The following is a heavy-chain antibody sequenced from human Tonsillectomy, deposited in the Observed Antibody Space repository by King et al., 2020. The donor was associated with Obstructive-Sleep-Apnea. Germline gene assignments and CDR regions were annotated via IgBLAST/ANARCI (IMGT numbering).Heavy chain of an antibody. CDR1: GGSISSGGYF. CDR2: IYHNGSA. CDR3: ARGGGYDNPFIDY. J-gene: IGHJ4*02. D-gene: IGHD5-12*01. V-gene: IGHV4-30-2*01. Sequence: QLQESGSGLVKPSQTLSLTSAVSGGSISSGGYFWSWIRQPPGKGLEWIGSIYHNGSASYNPSRKSRVTISVDRSKNQFSLKLSSVTAADTAVYYCARGGGYDNPFIDYWGQGTLVTVSS.